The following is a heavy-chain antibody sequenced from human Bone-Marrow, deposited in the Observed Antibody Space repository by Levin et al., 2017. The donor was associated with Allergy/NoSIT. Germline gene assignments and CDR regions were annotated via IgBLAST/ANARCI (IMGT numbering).Heavy chain of an antibody. J-gene: IGHJ5*02. V-gene: IGHV1-69*01. Sequence: KISCKASGGTFSNDGLSWVRQAPGQGLEWMGGIIFFFGTTNYAQKFRGRVTITADESTTTAFMELDSLTYEDTAVYYCARVKFGRQQLDSVSWFDPWGQGTLVTVSS. CDR3: ARVKFGRQQLDSVSWFDP. CDR2: IIFFFGTT. CDR1: GGTFSNDG. D-gene: IGHD3/OR15-3a*01.